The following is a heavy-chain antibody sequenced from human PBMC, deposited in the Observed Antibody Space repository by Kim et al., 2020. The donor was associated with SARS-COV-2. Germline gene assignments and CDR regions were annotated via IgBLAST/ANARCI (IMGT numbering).Heavy chain of an antibody. V-gene: IGHV3-48*02. Sequence: STIYYADSVKGGFTISRDNAESSLYLQMNSLRDEDTAIYYCRGWLNTFDVWGQGTMVTVSS. D-gene: IGHD5-12*01. CDR3: RGWLNTFDV. CDR2: STI. J-gene: IGHJ3*01.